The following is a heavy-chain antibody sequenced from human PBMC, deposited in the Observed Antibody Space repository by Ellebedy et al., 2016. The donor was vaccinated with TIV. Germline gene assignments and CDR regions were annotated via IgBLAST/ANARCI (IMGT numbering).Heavy chain of an antibody. Sequence: AASVKVSCKASGYTFTSYHINWVRQAPGQGLEWMGIINPSGGSTSYAQKFQGRVTMTRDRSTSTVYMELSSLKSDDTAVYYCARGFGDYDYWGQGTLVTVSS. CDR1: GYTFTSYH. J-gene: IGHJ4*02. CDR2: INPSGGST. D-gene: IGHD4-17*01. CDR3: ARGFGDYDY. V-gene: IGHV1-46*01.